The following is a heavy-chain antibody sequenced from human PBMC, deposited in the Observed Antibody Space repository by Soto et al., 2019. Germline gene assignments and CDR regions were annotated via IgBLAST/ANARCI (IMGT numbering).Heavy chain of an antibody. CDR2: ISYDGSNK. V-gene: IGHV3-30*18. CDR3: AKDGLGTIFGVAPLYYFDY. Sequence: GSLRLSCAASGFTFSSYGMHWVRQAPGKGLEWVAVISYDGSNKYYADSVKGRFTISRDNSKNTLYLQMNSLRAEDTAVYYCAKDGLGTIFGVAPLYYFDYWGQGTLVTVSS. D-gene: IGHD3-3*01. J-gene: IGHJ4*02. CDR1: GFTFSSYG.